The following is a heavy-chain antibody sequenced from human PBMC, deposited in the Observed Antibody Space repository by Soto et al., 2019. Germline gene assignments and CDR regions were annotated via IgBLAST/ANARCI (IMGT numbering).Heavy chain of an antibody. V-gene: IGHV4-61*08. CDR1: GGSISSGDYY. Sequence: SETLSLTCTVSGGSISSGDYYWSWIRQPPGKGLEWIGFIYYSGSTNYNPSLKSRVTISVDTSKNQFSLKLTSVTAADTAMYYCAKNDDHGSHYHGMDVWGQGTTVTVSS. J-gene: IGHJ6*02. CDR3: AKNDDHGSHYHGMDV. CDR2: IYYSGST. D-gene: IGHD4-17*01.